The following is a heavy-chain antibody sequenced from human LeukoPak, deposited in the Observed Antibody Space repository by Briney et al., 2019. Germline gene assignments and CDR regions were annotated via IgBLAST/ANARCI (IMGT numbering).Heavy chain of an antibody. Sequence: GGSLRLSCAASGFTFSSYVMNWVRQAPGKGLEWVSYISHTGTTIYYADSVKGRFTISRDSAKNSLFLQMNSLSAEDTAVYYCARDGTSPMSNYYYAMDVWGQGTTVTVSS. D-gene: IGHD5/OR15-5a*01. CDR3: ARDGTSPMSNYYYAMDV. CDR1: GFTFSSYV. CDR2: ISHTGTTI. V-gene: IGHV3-48*03. J-gene: IGHJ6*02.